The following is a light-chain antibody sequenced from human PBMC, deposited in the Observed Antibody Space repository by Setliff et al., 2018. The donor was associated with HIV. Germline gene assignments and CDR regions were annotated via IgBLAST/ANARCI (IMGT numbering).Light chain of an antibody. CDR2: EVN. CDR1: SSDVGSPLSS. CDR3: CSYGRGDIWI. J-gene: IGLJ2*01. V-gene: IGLV2-23*02. Sequence: QSVLTQPASVSGSPGQSINISCTGSSSDVGSPLSSVSWYQQNPGEVPKLLIFEVNRRPSGISDRFSASKSGDTAPLTISGLQTEDEGDYYCCSYGRGDIWIFGGGTKVTVL.